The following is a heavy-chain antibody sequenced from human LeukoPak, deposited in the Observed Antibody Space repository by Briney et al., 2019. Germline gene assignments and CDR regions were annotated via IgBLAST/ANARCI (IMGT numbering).Heavy chain of an antibody. J-gene: IGHJ6*02. CDR1: GFTFSSYG. D-gene: IGHD5-24*01. Sequence: PGRSLRLSCAASGFTFSSYGMHWVRQAPGKGLEWVAVISYDGSNKYYADSVKGRFTISRDNSKNTLYLQMNSLRAEDTAVYYCAKDRGDGYNKYYGMDVWGQGTTVTVPS. CDR2: ISYDGSNK. V-gene: IGHV3-30*18. CDR3: AKDRGDGYNKYYGMDV.